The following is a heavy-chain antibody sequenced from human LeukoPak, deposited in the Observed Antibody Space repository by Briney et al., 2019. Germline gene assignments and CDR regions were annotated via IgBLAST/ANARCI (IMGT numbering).Heavy chain of an antibody. D-gene: IGHD1-26*01. CDR2: INPSSGGT. CDR3: SIAYISGPCE. V-gene: IGHV1-2*02. CDR1: GYTFTGYY. Sequence: ASVKVSCKASGYTFTGYYMHWVRQAPGQGLEWMGWINPSSGGTNYAQKFQGRVTMARDTSISTPSMELSRLRSTQTPGYYSSIAYISGPCEGGQGTLVTLS. J-gene: IGHJ4*02.